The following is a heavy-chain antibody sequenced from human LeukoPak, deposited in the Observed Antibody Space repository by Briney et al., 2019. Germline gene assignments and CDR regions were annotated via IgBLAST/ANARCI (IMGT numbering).Heavy chain of an antibody. V-gene: IGHV3-7*01. D-gene: IGHD3-3*01. CDR1: GFTFSSYW. CDR2: IKQDGSEK. Sequence: GGSLRLSCAASGFTFSSYWMSWVRQAPGKGLEWEANIKQDGSEKYYVDSVKGRFTISRDNAKNSLYLQMNSLRAEDTAVYYCARVAGDYDFWSGYPFYYYYYMDVWGKGTTVTVSS. CDR3: ARVAGDYDFWSGYPFYYYYYMDV. J-gene: IGHJ6*03.